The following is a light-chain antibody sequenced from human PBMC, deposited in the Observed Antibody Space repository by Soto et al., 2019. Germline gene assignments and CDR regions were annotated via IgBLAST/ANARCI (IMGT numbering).Light chain of an antibody. V-gene: IGLV2-11*01. J-gene: IGLJ3*02. CDR1: SSDVGGYNY. Sequence: QSALTQPRSVSGSPGQSVTISCTGTSSDVGGYNYVSWYQQHPGKAPKLMIYDVTKRPSGVPDRFSGSKSGNTASLTISALQSEDEADYYCCSYAGSYTLKVFGGGTKLTV. CDR3: CSYAGSYTLKV. CDR2: DVT.